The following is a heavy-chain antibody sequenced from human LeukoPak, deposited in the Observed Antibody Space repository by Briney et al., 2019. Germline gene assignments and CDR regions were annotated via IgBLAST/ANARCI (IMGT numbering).Heavy chain of an antibody. D-gene: IGHD6-6*01. Sequence: EASVKVSCKASGYTFSSYDINWVRQAAGQGLEWMGWMNPKTGNTGFSQKFQGRVTITRDTSISTTYMELSSLRFEDTAVYYCARGRERGSSSSFTDYWGQGTLVIVSS. J-gene: IGHJ4*02. CDR3: ARGRERGSSSSFTDY. V-gene: IGHV1-8*03. CDR1: GYTFSSYD. CDR2: MNPKTGNT.